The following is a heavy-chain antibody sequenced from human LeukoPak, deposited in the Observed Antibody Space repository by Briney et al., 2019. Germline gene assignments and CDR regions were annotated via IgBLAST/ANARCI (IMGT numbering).Heavy chain of an antibody. CDR2: ISYDGSNK. J-gene: IGHJ6*02. V-gene: IGHV3-30*04. CDR3: AREDCSGGSCYSAGYYYYGMDV. CDR1: GFTFSSYA. D-gene: IGHD2-15*01. Sequence: PGRSLRLSCAASGFTFSSYAMHWVRQAPGEGLEWVAVISYDGSNKYYADSVKGRFTISRDNSKNTLYLQMNSLRAEDTAVYYCAREDCSGGSCYSAGYYYYGMDVWGQGTTVTVSS.